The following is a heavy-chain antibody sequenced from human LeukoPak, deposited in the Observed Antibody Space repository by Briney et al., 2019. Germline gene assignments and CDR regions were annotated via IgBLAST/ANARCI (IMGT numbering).Heavy chain of an antibody. V-gene: IGHV3-23*01. CDR2: ISGSGGST. J-gene: IGHJ4*02. CDR1: GFTFSSYA. CDR3: AKDLMPQKYSSSWHSLY. Sequence: PGGSLRLSCAASGFTFSSYAMSWVRQAPGKGLEWVSAISGSGGSTYYADSVKGRSTISRDNSKNTLYLQMNSLRAEDTAVYYCAKDLMPQKYSSSWHSLYWGQGTLVTVSS. D-gene: IGHD6-13*01.